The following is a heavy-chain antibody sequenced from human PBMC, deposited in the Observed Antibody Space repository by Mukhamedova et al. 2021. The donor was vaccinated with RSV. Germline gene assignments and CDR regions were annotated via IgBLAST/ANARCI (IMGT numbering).Heavy chain of an antibody. CDR3: ARGRSLGDY. V-gene: IGHV3-48*03. D-gene: IGHD3-3*01. Sequence: AEYMGGRFTISRDNAKSSLYLQMNSLRAEDTAVYYCARGRSLGDYWGQGTLVIVSS. J-gene: IGHJ4*02.